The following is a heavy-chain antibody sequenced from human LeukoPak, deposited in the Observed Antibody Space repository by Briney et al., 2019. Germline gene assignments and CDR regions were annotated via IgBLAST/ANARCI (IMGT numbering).Heavy chain of an antibody. Sequence: PGGSLRLSCAGSGFTFSHYGIHWVRQAPGKGLEWVAVISYDGNNKYYADSVNGRFTISRDNSQDTVHLQMNSPRTEDTAVYYCGKETVGPTTNYYYYGMDVWGQGSTVTVYS. D-gene: IGHD1-26*01. CDR2: ISYDGNNK. CDR3: GKETVGPTTNYYYYGMDV. CDR1: GFTFSHYG. V-gene: IGHV3-30*18. J-gene: IGHJ6*02.